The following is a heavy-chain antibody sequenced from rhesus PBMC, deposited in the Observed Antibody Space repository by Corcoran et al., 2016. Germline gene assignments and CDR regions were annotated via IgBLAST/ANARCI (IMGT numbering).Heavy chain of an antibody. D-gene: IGHD6-31*01. CDR1: GYSISSGYG. J-gene: IGHJ4*01. CDR3: ARDFSGYSSGWYYFDY. CDR2: IYGGSGIT. V-gene: IGHV4-127*01. Sequence: QVQLQESGPGLVKPSETLSLTCAVSGYSISSGYGWGWIRQPPGKGLVWIGQIYGGSGITYHNPSLKSRVTVSKDTSKNQFSLKLSSVTAADTAVYYCARDFSGYSSGWYYFDYWGQGVLVTVSS.